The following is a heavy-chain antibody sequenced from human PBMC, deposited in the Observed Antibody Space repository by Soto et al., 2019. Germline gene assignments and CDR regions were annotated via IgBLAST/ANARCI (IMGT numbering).Heavy chain of an antibody. Sequence: SENLPVTYSVSGGSISSGVYSWSWIRQPPGKGLEWIGYIYHSGSTYYNPSLKSRVTISVDRSKNQFSLRLSSVTAADTAVYYCAREIRFRFWSGYYDNFDYRGKGTRGTVSS. V-gene: IGHV4-30-2*01. CDR3: AREIRFRFWSGYYDNFDY. CDR1: GGSISSGVYS. J-gene: IGHJ4*02. CDR2: IYHSGST. D-gene: IGHD3-3*01.